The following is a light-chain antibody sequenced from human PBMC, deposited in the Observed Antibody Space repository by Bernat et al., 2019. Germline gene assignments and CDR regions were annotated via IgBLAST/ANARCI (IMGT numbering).Light chain of an antibody. CDR2: DAS. CDR1: QDISNY. Sequence: DIQMTQSPSSLSASVGDRVTITCQASQDISNYLNLYQQKPGKAPKLLIYDASNLETGVPSRFSGSGSGPDFTFTISSLQPEDIATYYCQQYDNLPLTFGGGTKVEIK. CDR3: QQYDNLPLT. J-gene: IGKJ4*01. V-gene: IGKV1-33*01.